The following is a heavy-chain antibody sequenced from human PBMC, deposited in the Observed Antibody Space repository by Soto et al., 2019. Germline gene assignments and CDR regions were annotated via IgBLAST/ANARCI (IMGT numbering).Heavy chain of an antibody. CDR1: GYSFTSYW. CDR3: ARQCSGGSCAKAFDI. Sequence: GESLKISCKGSGYSFTSYWIGWVRQMPGKGLEWMGIIYPGDSDTRYSPSFQGQVTISADKSISTAYLQWSSLKASDTAMYYCARQCSGGSCAKAFDIWGQGTMVTVSS. CDR2: IYPGDSDT. V-gene: IGHV5-51*01. D-gene: IGHD2-15*01. J-gene: IGHJ3*02.